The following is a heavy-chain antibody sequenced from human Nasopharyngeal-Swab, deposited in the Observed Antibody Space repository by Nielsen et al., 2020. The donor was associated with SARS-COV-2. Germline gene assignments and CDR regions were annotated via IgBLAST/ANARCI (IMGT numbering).Heavy chain of an antibody. Sequence: VRQAPGKGLEWVSYISSSSSTIYYADSVKGRFTISRDNAKNSLYLQMNSLRDEDTAVYYCARDHVEVMRHCRSTSCYTSGSTIFRRYYAMDVWGQGTTVTVSS. CDR2: ISSSSSTI. V-gene: IGHV3-48*02. J-gene: IGHJ6*02. D-gene: IGHD2-2*02. CDR3: ARDHVEVMRHCRSTSCYTSGSTIFRRYYAMDV.